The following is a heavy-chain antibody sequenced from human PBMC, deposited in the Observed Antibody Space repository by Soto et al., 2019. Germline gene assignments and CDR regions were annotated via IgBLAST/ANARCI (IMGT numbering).Heavy chain of an antibody. CDR3: ARLGWEQLVGSHFDY. CDR2: IYPGDSDT. D-gene: IGHD6-6*01. J-gene: IGHJ4*02. CDR1: GYSFTSYW. V-gene: IGHV5-51*01. Sequence: GESLKISCNGSGYSFTSYWIGWVRQMPGKGLEWMGIIYPGDSDTRYSPSFQGQVTISADKSISTAYLQWSSLKASDTAMYYCARLGWEQLVGSHFDYWGQGTLVTVSS.